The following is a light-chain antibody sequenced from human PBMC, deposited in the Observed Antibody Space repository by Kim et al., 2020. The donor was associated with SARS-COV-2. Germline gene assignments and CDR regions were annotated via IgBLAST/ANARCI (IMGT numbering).Light chain of an antibody. J-gene: IGKJ4*01. CDR3: QQSHTTPLLT. CDR2: AAS. V-gene: IGKV1-39*01. Sequence: DIQMNQSPSSLAASVGDRVTIACRASQSISTYLNWYQQKPGKAPKLLIYAASTLQSGVPSRFSGSGSGTDFTLTISSLQPEDFATYYCQQSHTTPLLTFGGGTKVDI. CDR1: QSISTY.